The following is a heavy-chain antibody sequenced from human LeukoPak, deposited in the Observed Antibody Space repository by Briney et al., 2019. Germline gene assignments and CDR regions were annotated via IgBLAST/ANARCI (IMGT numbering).Heavy chain of an antibody. CDR2: INHSGST. CDR1: GGSFGGYY. Sequence: SETLSLTCAVYGGSFGGYYWSWIRQPPGKGLEWIGEINHSGSTNYNPSLKSRVTISVDTSKNQFSLKLSSVTAADTAVYYCARSGGSGYNKNYFDYWGQGTLVTVSS. V-gene: IGHV4-34*01. D-gene: IGHD3-22*01. CDR3: ARSGGSGYNKNYFDY. J-gene: IGHJ4*02.